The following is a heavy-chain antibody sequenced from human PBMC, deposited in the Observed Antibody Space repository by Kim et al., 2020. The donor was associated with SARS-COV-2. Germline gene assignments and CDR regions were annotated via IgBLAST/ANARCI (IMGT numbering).Heavy chain of an antibody. D-gene: IGHD6-6*01. Sequence: ESLKISCKGSGYTFTDYWIGWVRQIPGRGLEWMGIIYPSDSDTRYSPSFQGQVTISADKSIATAYLQWSSLKASDTAIYFCARHGGIGPRRNDFDYWGQGTLVSVSS. CDR2: IYPSDSDT. CDR1: GYTFTDYW. V-gene: IGHV5-51*01. J-gene: IGHJ4*02. CDR3: ARHGGIGPRRNDFDY.